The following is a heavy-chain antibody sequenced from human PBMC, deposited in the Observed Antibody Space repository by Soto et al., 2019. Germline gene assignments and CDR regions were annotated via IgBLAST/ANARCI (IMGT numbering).Heavy chain of an antibody. Sequence: EVQLVESGGGLVQPGGSVRLSCVGSGFIFEDFAMNWVRQVPGKGLEWGSGISWNSATLAYADSVKGRFIVSRDNAKNILYLQMNSLRPEDAALYYCAKDVGSYYYDTSAYLYDYWGQGTLVTVSS. CDR1: GFIFEDFA. CDR2: ISWNSATL. V-gene: IGHV3-9*01. CDR3: AKDVGSYYYDTSAYLYDY. D-gene: IGHD3-22*01. J-gene: IGHJ4*02.